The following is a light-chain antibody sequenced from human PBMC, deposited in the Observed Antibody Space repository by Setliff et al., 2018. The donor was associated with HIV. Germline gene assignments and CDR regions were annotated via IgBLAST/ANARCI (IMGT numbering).Light chain of an antibody. CDR2: EVR. V-gene: IGLV2-14*01. CDR3: SSYASNNTLP. Sequence: QSALTQPASVSGSPGQSITISCTGTSSDVGGYSYVSWYQQHPGKAPKLIIYEVRNRPSGVSNRFSGSKSGNTASLTISGLQAEDEADYYCSSYASNNTLPFGTGTKVT. CDR1: SSDVGGYSY. J-gene: IGLJ1*01.